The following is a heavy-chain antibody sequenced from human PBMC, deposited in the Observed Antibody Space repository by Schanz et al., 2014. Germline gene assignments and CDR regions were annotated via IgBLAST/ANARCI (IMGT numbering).Heavy chain of an antibody. J-gene: IGHJ4*02. Sequence: QVQLVQSGAEVKKPGASVKVSCKASGYTFVSYSMHWVRQAPGQGLEWMGRIIPILGIANYAQRFQDRVRITADKSTSTAYMELSSLRSEDTAVYYCARGGSMVQEINFAYWGQGSLVTVSS. CDR1: GYTFVSYS. D-gene: IGHD3-10*01. CDR2: IIPILGIA. CDR3: ARGGSMVQEINFAY. V-gene: IGHV1-69*09.